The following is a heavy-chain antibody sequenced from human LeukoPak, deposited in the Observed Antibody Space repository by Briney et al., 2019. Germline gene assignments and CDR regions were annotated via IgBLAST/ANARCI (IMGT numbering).Heavy chain of an antibody. J-gene: IGHJ4*02. V-gene: IGHV3-33*01. CDR2: IWYDGSNK. Sequence: GGSLRLSCAASGFTFTSYGTHWVRQAPGKGLGWVAVIWYDGSNKYYADSVKGRFTISRDNSKNPLYLQMNGLRAEDTAVYYCAGPQTSGWWGFDGWGQGSLVTVSS. CDR3: AGPQTSGWWGFDG. D-gene: IGHD2-15*01. CDR1: GFTFTSYG.